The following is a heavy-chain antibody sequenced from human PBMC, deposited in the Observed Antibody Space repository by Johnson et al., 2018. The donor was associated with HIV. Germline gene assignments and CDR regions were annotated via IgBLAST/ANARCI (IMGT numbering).Heavy chain of an antibody. CDR2: LWYDGSNK. J-gene: IGHJ3*02. D-gene: IGHD7-27*01. CDR3: ARNADWGAGGDAFGI. V-gene: IGHV3-30*19. Sequence: QVQLVESGGGVVQPGRSLRLSCVASGFTFSNYGMHWVRQAPGKGLEWVAVLWYDGSNKYYADSVKGRFTISRDNSKNTLYLQMSSLRADETAVYYCARNADWGAGGDAFGIWGQGTRVTVSS. CDR1: GFTFSNYG.